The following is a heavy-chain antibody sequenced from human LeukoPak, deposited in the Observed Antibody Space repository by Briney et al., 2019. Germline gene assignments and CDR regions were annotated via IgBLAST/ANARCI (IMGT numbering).Heavy chain of an antibody. CDR2: IKQGGSEK. V-gene: IGHV3-7*01. D-gene: IGHD2-21*01. J-gene: IGHJ4*02. CDR1: GFTFSSYW. Sequence: SGGSLRLSCAASGFTFSSYWMSWVRQAPGKGLEWVANIKQGGSEKYYVDSVKGRFTISRDNAKNSLYLQMNSLRAEDTAVYYCARESRTYSLDYWGQGTLVTVSS. CDR3: ARESRTYSLDY.